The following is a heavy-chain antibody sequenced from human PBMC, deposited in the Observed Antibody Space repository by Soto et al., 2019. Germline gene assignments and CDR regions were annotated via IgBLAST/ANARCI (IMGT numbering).Heavy chain of an antibody. CDR2: IKSKTDGGTT. D-gene: IGHD3-9*01. Sequence: EVQLVESGGGLVKPGGSLRISCAASGFTFSNAWMNWVRQAPGKGLEWVGRIKSKTDGGTTDYAAPVKGRFTISRDDSKNTLYLQMNSLKTEDTAVYYCTTDSSYYDILTGYYWGGFDPWGQGTLVTVSS. J-gene: IGHJ5*02. CDR3: TTDSSYYDILTGYYWGGFDP. V-gene: IGHV3-15*07. CDR1: GFTFSNAW.